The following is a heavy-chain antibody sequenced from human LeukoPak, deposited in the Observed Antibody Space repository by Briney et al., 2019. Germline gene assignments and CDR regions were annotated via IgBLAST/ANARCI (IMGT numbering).Heavy chain of an antibody. J-gene: IGHJ4*02. CDR1: GVTVSNNY. D-gene: IGHD2-15*01. CDR2: IYSYGST. CDR3: ARDPSPVALNTYG. V-gene: IGHV3-66*01. Sequence: GGSLRLSCAASGVTVSNNYMNWLRGAPGKGLEGVSLIYSYGSTYYAGSVKGRFTISRDHSKNTLYLQMNNLRAEDTAVYYCARDPSPVALNTYGWGQGTLVTVPS.